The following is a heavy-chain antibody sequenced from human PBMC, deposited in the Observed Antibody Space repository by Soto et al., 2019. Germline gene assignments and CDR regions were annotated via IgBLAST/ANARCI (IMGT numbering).Heavy chain of an antibody. CDR2: IYPGDSDT. D-gene: IGHD2-15*01. J-gene: IGHJ6*02. CDR1: GYSFTSYW. V-gene: IGHV5-51*01. Sequence: GESLKISCKGSGYSFTSYWIGWVRQMPGKGLEWMGIIYPGDSDTRYSPSFQGQVTISADKSISTAYLQWSSLKASDTAMYYCARHTLGYCSGGSCFENYYYYGMDVWGQGTTVTVSS. CDR3: ARHTLGYCSGGSCFENYYYYGMDV.